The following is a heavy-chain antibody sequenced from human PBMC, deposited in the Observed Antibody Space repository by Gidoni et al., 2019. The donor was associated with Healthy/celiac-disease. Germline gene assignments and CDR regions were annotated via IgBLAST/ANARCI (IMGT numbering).Heavy chain of an antibody. CDR3: AKGGVQLELFDY. J-gene: IGHJ4*02. V-gene: IGHV3-23*01. CDR2: ISGSGGST. Sequence: EVQLLESGGGLVQPGGSLRLSCAASGFTFSSYAMSWAREAPGKGLEWVSAISGSGGSTYYADSVKGRFTISRDNSKNTLYLQMNSLRAEDTAVYYCAKGGVQLELFDYWGQGTLVTVSS. D-gene: IGHD1-1*01. CDR1: GFTFSSYA.